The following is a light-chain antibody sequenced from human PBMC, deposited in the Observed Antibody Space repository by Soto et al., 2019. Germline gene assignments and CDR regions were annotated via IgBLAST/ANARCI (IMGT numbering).Light chain of an antibody. CDR3: QSYDSSLSGSVV. CDR2: GNS. CDR1: SSNIGAGYH. J-gene: IGLJ3*02. Sequence: QSVLTQPPSVSGAPGQRVTISCTGSSSNIGAGYHVHWYQQLPGTAPKLLIYGNSNRPSGVPDRFSGSKSGTSASLAITGLQAEDEADYYGQSYDSSLSGSVVFGGGTKLTVL. V-gene: IGLV1-40*01.